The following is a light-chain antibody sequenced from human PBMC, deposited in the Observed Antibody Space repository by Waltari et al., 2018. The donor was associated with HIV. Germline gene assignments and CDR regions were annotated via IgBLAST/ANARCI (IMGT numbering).Light chain of an antibody. CDR3: SSYTTSSTWV. J-gene: IGLJ3*02. CDR1: SSAIGAYNR. Sequence: QSALTQPPSVSGSLGQSVTISCTGTSSAIGAYNRVSWSQQSPGTAPKLRIYEVTHRPSGVPVRFSGSKSGNTASLTISGLQADDEADYYCSSYTTSSTWVFGGGTKLTVL. V-gene: IGLV2-18*02. CDR2: EVT.